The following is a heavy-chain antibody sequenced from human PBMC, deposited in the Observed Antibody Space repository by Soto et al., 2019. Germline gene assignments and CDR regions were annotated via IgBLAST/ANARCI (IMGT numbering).Heavy chain of an antibody. Sequence: QVQLVQSGAEVKKPGSSVKVSCKASGGTFSSYAISWVRQAPGQGLEWMGGIIPLFGTANYAQKFQGRVTITAHESTSTAYMELSSLRSEDTAVYYCARLGYCSGGSCFGYWGQGTLVTVSS. CDR3: ARLGYCSGGSCFGY. CDR1: GGTFSSYA. V-gene: IGHV1-69*01. CDR2: IIPLFGTA. D-gene: IGHD2-15*01. J-gene: IGHJ4*02.